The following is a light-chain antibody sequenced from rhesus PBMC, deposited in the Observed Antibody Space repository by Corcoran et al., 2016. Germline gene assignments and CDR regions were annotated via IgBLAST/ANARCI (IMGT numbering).Light chain of an antibody. V-gene: IGKV1S8*01. CDR2: AAS. J-gene: IGKJ4*01. CDR3: QQYFDFPLT. Sequence: DIQMTQSPSALSASVGDRVTISCRASQNIYTYLAWYQQKPGKAPKLRIYAASRLQTGIPSRFSGSGCGTEFTLTISSLQAEESAAFYCQQYFDFPLTFGVGTKVEF. CDR1: QNIYTY.